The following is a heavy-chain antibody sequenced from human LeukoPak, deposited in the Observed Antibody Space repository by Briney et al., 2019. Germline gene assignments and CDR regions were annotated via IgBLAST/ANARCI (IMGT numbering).Heavy chain of an antibody. CDR2: VRDDRTNH. V-gene: IGHV3-30*02. Sequence: GGSLRLSCTASGFTFSSYGMHWLRQAPGKALEGVVLVRDDRTNHYYADSVKGRLTLSRDNAKNTLYLQMHRPRAEVTALEFCARGQIWSYRLFDYWGQGTLVTVSS. D-gene: IGHD3-16*02. J-gene: IGHJ4*02. CDR3: ARGQIWSYRLFDY. CDR1: GFTFSSYG.